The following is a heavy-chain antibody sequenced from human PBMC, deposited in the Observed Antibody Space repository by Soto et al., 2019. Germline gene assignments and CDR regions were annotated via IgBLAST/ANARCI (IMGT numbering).Heavy chain of an antibody. J-gene: IGHJ4*02. Sequence: SETLSLTCSVSGGSISSGSYYWAWIRQPPGKGLEWLGTSSYSGTTYYNPSLKSRVSVSVDLPKNHFSLRLNSVTAADTAVYYCARYGRGYSYGHGSFDYWGLGTLVT. CDR3: ARYGRGYSYGHGSFDY. V-gene: IGHV4-39*02. CDR1: GGSISSGSYY. D-gene: IGHD5-18*01. CDR2: SSYSGTT.